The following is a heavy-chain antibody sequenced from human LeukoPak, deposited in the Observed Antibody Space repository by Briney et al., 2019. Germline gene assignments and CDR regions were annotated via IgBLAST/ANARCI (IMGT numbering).Heavy chain of an antibody. J-gene: IGHJ4*02. CDR3: ARGAYCSTTRCYYFDY. V-gene: IGHV4-59*01. Sequence: SETLSLTCAVYGGSFSGYYWSWMRQPPGKRLEWIGYIYYSGSTNYNPSLKSRVTISLDTSKNQFSLKLSSVTAADTAVYYCARGAYCSTTRCYYFDYQGQGTLVTVSS. D-gene: IGHD2-2*01. CDR2: IYYSGST. CDR1: GGSFSGYY.